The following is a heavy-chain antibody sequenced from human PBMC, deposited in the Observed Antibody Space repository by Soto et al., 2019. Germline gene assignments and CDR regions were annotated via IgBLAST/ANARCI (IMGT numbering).Heavy chain of an antibody. V-gene: IGHV1-3*01. CDR1: GYTFTSYA. Sequence: ASVKVSCKASGYTFTSYAMHWVRQAPGQRLEWMGWINAGNGNTKYSQKFQGRVTITRDTSASTAYMELSSLRSEDTAVYYCARDGPVWFGELLSSYYYYGMDVWGQGTMVTVSS. D-gene: IGHD3-10*01. J-gene: IGHJ6*02. CDR2: INAGNGNT. CDR3: ARDGPVWFGELLSSYYYYGMDV.